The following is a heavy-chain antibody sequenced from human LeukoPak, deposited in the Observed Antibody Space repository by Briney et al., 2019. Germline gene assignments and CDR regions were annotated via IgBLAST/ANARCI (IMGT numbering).Heavy chain of an antibody. Sequence: LGESLKISCQGSGYTFTSYWIGWVRQLPGKGLEWMGIIYPGDSDTRYSPSFQRQVTISADKSISTTCLQWSSLKASDTAMYYCATTKYYFDYWGQGTLVTVSS. CDR3: ATTKYYFDY. V-gene: IGHV5-51*01. CDR2: IYPGDSDT. J-gene: IGHJ4*02. CDR1: GYTFTSYW.